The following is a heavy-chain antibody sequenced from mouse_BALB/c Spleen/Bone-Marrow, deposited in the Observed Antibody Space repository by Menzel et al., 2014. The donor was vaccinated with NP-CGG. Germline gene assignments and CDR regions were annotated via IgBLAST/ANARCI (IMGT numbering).Heavy chain of an antibody. V-gene: IGHV3-6*02. J-gene: IGHJ3*01. CDR2: ISYDGSN. D-gene: IGHD1-1*01. CDR3: AREDYYYGSPFAY. Sequence: EVQLQQSGPGLVKPSQSLSLTCSVTGYSITSGYYWNWIRQFPGNKLEWMGYISYDGSNNYNPSLKNRISITRDTSKNQFFLKLNSLTTEDTATYYCAREDYYYGSPFAYWGQGTLVTVSA. CDR1: GYSITSGYY.